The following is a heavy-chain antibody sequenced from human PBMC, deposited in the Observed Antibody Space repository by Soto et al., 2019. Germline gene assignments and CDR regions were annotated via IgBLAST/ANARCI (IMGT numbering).Heavy chain of an antibody. V-gene: IGHV3-15*01. CDR1: GFTFSNAW. CDR2: VKSKSDGGTT. D-gene: IGHD3-3*01. Sequence: GGSLRVSSAGSGFTFSNAWMSWVRQAPGKGLEWVGRVKSKSDGGTTDYAAPVKGRFTISRDDSKNTLYLQMDSLKIEDTALYYCATVSGPSDYFDYWGQGPLVTVSS. J-gene: IGHJ4*02. CDR3: ATVSGPSDYFDY.